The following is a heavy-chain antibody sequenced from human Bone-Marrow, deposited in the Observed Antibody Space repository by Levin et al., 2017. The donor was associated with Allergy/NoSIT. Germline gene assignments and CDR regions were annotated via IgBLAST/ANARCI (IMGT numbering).Heavy chain of an antibody. CDR3: ARMDGYSFDY. Sequence: SQTLSLTFTVSCGSIRSAGYHWTWLRQYPGKGLAWIGYISYRGSTYFNPSLKSRLTISIDTPAHHFSLDLTAVSAADRAIYYGARMDGYSFDYWGQGALVTVSS. J-gene: IGHJ4*02. V-gene: IGHV4-31*03. D-gene: IGHD3/OR15-3a*01. CDR1: CGSIRSAGYH. CDR2: ISYRGST.